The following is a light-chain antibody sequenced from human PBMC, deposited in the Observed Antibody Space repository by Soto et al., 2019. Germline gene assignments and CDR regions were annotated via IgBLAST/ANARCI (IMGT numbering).Light chain of an antibody. CDR3: SSFSSITREV. V-gene: IGLV2-14*01. CDR1: SSDVGGYSY. J-gene: IGLJ2*01. CDR2: EVS. Sequence: QSALTQPASVSGSPGQSITISCTGTSSDVGGYSYVSWYQQHPGKTPKLMIYEVSNRSSGVSHRFSGSKSGNTASLTISGLQTEDEADYYCSSFSSITREVFGGGTQLTVL.